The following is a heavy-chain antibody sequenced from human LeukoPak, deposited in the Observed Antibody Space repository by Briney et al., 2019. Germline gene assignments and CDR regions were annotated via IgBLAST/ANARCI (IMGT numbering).Heavy chain of an antibody. J-gene: IGHJ4*02. D-gene: IGHD1-26*01. V-gene: IGHV3-7*03. Sequence: GGSLRLSCAVSGYTFSDHYIDWARQAPGKGLEWVASINHNGNVNYYVDSVKGRFTISRDNSKNTLYLQMNSLTDDDTAVYYCAKKWGVGTTTLDYFDYWGQGTLVTVSS. CDR2: INHNGNVN. CDR1: GYTFSDHY. CDR3: AKKWGVGTTTLDYFDY.